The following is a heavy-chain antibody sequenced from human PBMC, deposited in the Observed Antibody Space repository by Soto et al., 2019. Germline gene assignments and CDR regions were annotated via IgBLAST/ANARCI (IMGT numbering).Heavy chain of an antibody. CDR1: GFTFSSYG. CDR3: ASGGSSLNFDS. Sequence: GGSLRLSCAASGFTFSSYGMHWVRQAPGKGLEWVAVISYDGSNKYYADSVKGRFTISRDNSKNTLYLQMNSLRAEDTAVYYCASGGSSLNFDSWGQGTLVTVS. D-gene: IGHD6-6*01. CDR2: ISYDGSNK. J-gene: IGHJ4*02. V-gene: IGHV3-30*03.